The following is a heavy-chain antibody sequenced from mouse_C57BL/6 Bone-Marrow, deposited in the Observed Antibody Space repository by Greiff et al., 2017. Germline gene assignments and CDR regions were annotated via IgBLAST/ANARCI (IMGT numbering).Heavy chain of an antibody. CDR2: INPSTGGT. J-gene: IGHJ4*01. CDR3: ARDDYDWARDY. V-gene: IGHV1-42*01. Sequence: VQLQQSGPELVKPGASVKISCKASGYSFTGYYMNWVKQSPEKSLEWIGEINPSTGGTTYNQKFKAKATLTVDKSSSTAYMQLKSLTSDDSAVYSCARDDYDWARDYWGQGTSVTVSS. D-gene: IGHD2-4*01. CDR1: GYSFTGYY.